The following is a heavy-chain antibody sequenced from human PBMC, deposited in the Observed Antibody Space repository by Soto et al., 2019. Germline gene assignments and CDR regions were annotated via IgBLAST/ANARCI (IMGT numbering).Heavy chain of an antibody. CDR2: LYHSWNT. V-gene: IGHV4-30-4*01. J-gene: IGHJ4*01. Sequence: PSATLSLTCTVSGGSIYSGNNFWRWFRQLPGKVLEWIGYLYHSWNTYYNPSLKSRVIISVDTSKIQFSLILSSVTAADTAVYYCARLGDYYQTFDYWGQGALVT. D-gene: IGHD3-22*01. CDR1: GGSIYSGNNF. CDR3: ARLGDYYQTFDY.